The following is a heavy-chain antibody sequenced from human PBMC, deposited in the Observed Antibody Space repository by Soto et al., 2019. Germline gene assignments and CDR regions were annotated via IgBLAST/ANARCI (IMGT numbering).Heavy chain of an antibody. CDR1: GGSISSSSYY. V-gene: IGHV4-39*01. J-gene: IGHJ6*02. CDR2: IYYSGST. Sequence: SETLSLTCTVSGGSISSSSYYWGWIRQPPGKGLEWIGSIYYSGSTYYNPSLKSRVTISVDTSKNQFSLKLSSVTAADTAVYYFASLGKGGNKYYYYGMDVWGQGTTVTVSS. CDR3: ASLGKGGNKYYYYGMDV. D-gene: IGHD3-16*01.